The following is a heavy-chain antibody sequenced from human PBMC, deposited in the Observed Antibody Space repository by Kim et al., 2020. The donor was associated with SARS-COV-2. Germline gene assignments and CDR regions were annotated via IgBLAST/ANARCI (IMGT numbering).Heavy chain of an antibody. D-gene: IGHD3-10*01. CDR2: IYYSGST. V-gene: IGHV4-31*03. CDR3: ARGYGSGEFGWFDP. J-gene: IGHJ5*02. Sequence: SETLSLTCTVSGGSISSGGYYWSWIRQHPGKGLEWIGYIYYSGSTYYNPSLKSRVTISVDTSKNQFSLKLSSVTAADTAVYYCARGYGSGEFGWFDPWGHGTLGTVSS. CDR1: GGSISSGGYY.